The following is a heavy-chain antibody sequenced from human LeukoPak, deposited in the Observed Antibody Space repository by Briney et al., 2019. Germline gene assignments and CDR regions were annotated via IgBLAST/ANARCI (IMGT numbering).Heavy chain of an antibody. CDR3: AKVGSSSWYGSEVAFDI. J-gene: IGHJ3*02. D-gene: IGHD6-13*01. CDR1: GFTFSSYG. V-gene: IGHV3-33*03. CDR2: IWYDGSNK. Sequence: GSLRLSCAASGFTFSSYGMHWVRQAPGKGLEWVAVIWYDGSNKYYADSVKGRFTISRDNAKNSLYLQMNSLRAEDTALYYCAKVGSSSWYGSEVAFDIWGQGTMVTVSS.